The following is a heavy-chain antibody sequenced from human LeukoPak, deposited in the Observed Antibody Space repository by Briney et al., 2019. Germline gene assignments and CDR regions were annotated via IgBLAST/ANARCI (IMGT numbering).Heavy chain of an antibody. Sequence: GGSLRLSCAASGFTFSSYWMIWVRQAPGKGLEWVANIRQDGSEKYYVASVRGRFTISRDNAKNSLYLQMNSLRAEDTAVYYCARTRDSSGYYYVRYFDYWGQGTLVTVSS. D-gene: IGHD3-22*01. CDR3: ARTRDSSGYYYVRYFDY. J-gene: IGHJ4*02. CDR2: IRQDGSEK. CDR1: GFTFSSYW. V-gene: IGHV3-7*01.